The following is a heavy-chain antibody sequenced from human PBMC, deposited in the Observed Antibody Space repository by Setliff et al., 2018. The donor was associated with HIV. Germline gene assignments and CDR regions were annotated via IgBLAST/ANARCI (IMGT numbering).Heavy chain of an antibody. D-gene: IGHD1-20*01. CDR2: IWYDGSQK. CDR1: GFTFSSYG. V-gene: IGHV3-33*01. CDR3: VRAEYKSDHY. Sequence: SLRLSCAASGFTFSSYGMHWVRQAPGKGLEWVAVIWYDGSQKYYANSVKGRFTISRDNSKNTLYLQMSSLRTEDTAVYYCVRAEYKSDHYWGQGTLVTVSS. J-gene: IGHJ4*02.